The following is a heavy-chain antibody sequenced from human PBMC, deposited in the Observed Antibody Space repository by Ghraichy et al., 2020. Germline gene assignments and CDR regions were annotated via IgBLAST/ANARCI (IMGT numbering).Heavy chain of an antibody. D-gene: IGHD6-13*01. CDR2: INHSGST. Sequence: GSLRLSCAVYGGSFSGYYWSWIRQPPGKGLEWIGEINHSGSTNYNPSLKSRVTISVDTSKNQFSLKLSSVTAADTAVYYCARGPYSSSWLRYFDYWGQGTLVTVSS. V-gene: IGHV4-34*01. CDR3: ARGPYSSSWLRYFDY. J-gene: IGHJ4*02. CDR1: GGSFSGYY.